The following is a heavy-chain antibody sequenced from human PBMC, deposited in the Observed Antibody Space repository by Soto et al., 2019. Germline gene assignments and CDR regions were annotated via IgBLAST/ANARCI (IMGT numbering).Heavy chain of an antibody. CDR2: ISAYSGNI. Sequence: QVQLVQSGADVKKHGASVKVSCKTSGYTFTSYGTSWVREVPGQGLEWMGWISAYSGNINYAQKFQDRVTMTTDTSTSTAYMELRSLRSDDTAVYYCARDCSGATCSFNYWGQGTLVTVSS. J-gene: IGHJ4*02. D-gene: IGHD2-15*01. V-gene: IGHV1-18*01. CDR3: ARDCSGATCSFNY. CDR1: GYTFTSYG.